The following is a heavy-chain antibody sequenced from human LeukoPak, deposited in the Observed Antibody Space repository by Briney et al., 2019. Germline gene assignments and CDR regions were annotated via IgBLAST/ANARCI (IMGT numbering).Heavy chain of an antibody. V-gene: IGHV4-59*01. Sequence: SETLSLTCTVSGGSISSYYWSWIRQPPGKGLEWIGYIYYSGSTNYNPSLKSRVTISVDTSKNQFSLKLSSVTAADTAVYYCARGMSGIVGATHFDYWGQGTLVTVSS. D-gene: IGHD1-26*01. J-gene: IGHJ4*02. CDR3: ARGMSGIVGATHFDY. CDR2: IYYSGST. CDR1: GGSISSYY.